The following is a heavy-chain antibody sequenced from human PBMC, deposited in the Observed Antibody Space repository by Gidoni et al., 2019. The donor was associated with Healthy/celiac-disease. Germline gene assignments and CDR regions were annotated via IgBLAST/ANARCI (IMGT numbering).Heavy chain of an antibody. CDR2: ISAYNGNT. CDR1: VYTFTSYG. Sequence: QVQLVQSGAEVKKPGASVKVSCKASVYTFTSYGISWVRQALGQGLEWMGWISAYNGNTNYAQKLQGRVTMTTDTSTSTAYMELRSLRSDDTAVYYCARQKGYCSGGSCYPVYSFDYWGQGTLVTVSS. CDR3: ARQKGYCSGGSCYPVYSFDY. D-gene: IGHD2-15*01. V-gene: IGHV1-18*01. J-gene: IGHJ4*02.